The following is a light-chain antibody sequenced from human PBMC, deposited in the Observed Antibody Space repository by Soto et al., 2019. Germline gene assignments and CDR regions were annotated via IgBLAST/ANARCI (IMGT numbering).Light chain of an antibody. Sequence: QSVLTQPPSVSGAPGQRVTISCTGTSSNIGAIYHVHWYQQLPGTAPKQPIDGNSNRPSGVPDRFSGSKSGTSASLAITGLQAEDEADYYCQSYDSSLSGSVFGGGTQLTVL. V-gene: IGLV1-40*01. CDR2: GNS. J-gene: IGLJ3*02. CDR3: QSYDSSLSGSV. CDR1: SSNIGAIYH.